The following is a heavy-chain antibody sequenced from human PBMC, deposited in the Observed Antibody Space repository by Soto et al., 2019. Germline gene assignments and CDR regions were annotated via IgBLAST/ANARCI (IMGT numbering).Heavy chain of an antibody. CDR3: AKAWASGWYFSTDY. V-gene: IGHV3-23*01. D-gene: IGHD6-19*01. CDR2: ISGSGGST. Sequence: PGGSLRLSCATSGFTFSSYAMSWVRQAPGKGLEWVSAISGSGGSTYYADSVKGRFTISRDNSKNTLYLQMNSLRAEDTAVYYCAKAWASGWYFSTDYWGQGTLVTVSS. J-gene: IGHJ4*02. CDR1: GFTFSSYA.